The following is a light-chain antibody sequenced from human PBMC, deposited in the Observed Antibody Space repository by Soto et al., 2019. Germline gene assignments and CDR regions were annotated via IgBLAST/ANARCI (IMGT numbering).Light chain of an antibody. Sequence: EIVLTQSPATLSLSPGERATLSCRASQSVSSYLAWCQQKPGQAPRLLIYDASNRATGIPARFSGSGSGTDFTLTISSLEPEDFEVYYCQQRSNWPGTFGGGTKVEIK. CDR1: QSVSSY. CDR2: DAS. V-gene: IGKV3-11*01. J-gene: IGKJ4*01. CDR3: QQRSNWPGT.